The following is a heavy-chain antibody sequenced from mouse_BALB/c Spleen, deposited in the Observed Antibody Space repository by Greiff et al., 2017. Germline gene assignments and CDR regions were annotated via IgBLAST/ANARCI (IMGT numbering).Heavy chain of an antibody. V-gene: IGHV5-6-3*01. CDR3: AREGGNYVYAMDY. CDR2: INSNGGST. J-gene: IGHJ4*01. CDR1: GFTFSSYG. Sequence: EVQLVESGGGLVQPGGSLKLSCAASGFTFSSYGMSWVRQTPDKRLELVATINSNGGSTYYPDSVKGRFTISRDNAKNTLYLQMSSLKSEDTAMYYCAREGGNYVYAMDYWGQGTSVTVSS. D-gene: IGHD2-1*01.